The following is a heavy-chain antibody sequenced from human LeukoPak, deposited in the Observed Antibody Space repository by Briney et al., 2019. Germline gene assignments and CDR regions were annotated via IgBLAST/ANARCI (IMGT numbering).Heavy chain of an antibody. D-gene: IGHD3-22*01. CDR2: IYTSGST. Sequence: SETLSLTCTVSGGSISSYYWSWIRQPAGKGLEWIGRIYTSGSTNYNPSLKSRVTMSVDTSKNQFSLKLSSVTAADTAVYYCAAGPRYISGYYRSFDYWGQGTLVTVSS. CDR3: AAGPRYISGYYRSFDY. J-gene: IGHJ4*02. V-gene: IGHV4-4*07. CDR1: GGSISSYY.